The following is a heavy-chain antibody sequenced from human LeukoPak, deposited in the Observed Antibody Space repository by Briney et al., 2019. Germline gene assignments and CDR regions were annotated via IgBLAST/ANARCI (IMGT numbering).Heavy chain of an antibody. J-gene: IGHJ4*02. D-gene: IGHD3-10*01. CDR1: GFTFSNHG. CDR2: ISPSGDIR. Sequence: GGSLRPSCAASGFTFSNHGMNWVRQAPGKGLEWVSGISPSGDIRYYADSVKGRFTISRDNSKNTLYLEVISLTAEDTAVYYCAKDDAWLRFGEWSQGTLVTVSS. CDR3: AKDDAWLRFGE. V-gene: IGHV3-23*01.